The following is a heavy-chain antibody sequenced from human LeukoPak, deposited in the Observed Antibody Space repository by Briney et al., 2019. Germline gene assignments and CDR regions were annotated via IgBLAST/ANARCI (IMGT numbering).Heavy chain of an antibody. J-gene: IGHJ6*03. Sequence: PSETLSLTCTVSGGSISSYYWSWIRQPPGKGLEWMGYIYYSGSTNYKSSLKSRVTISVDTSKNQYSLKLRSVTAADTAVYYCARTTEGGYSYGYFYYYYMDVWGKGTTVTISS. D-gene: IGHD5-18*01. CDR2: IYYSGST. V-gene: IGHV4-59*01. CDR1: GGSISSYY. CDR3: ARTTEGGYSYGYFYYYYMDV.